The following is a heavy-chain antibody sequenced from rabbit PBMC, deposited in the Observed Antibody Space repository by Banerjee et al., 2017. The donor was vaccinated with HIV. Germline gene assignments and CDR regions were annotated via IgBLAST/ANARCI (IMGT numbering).Heavy chain of an antibody. J-gene: IGHJ4*01. D-gene: IGHD2-1*01. CDR1: GFSFSSSYY. Sequence: QEQLVESQGGLVKPGASLTLTCTASGFSFSSSYYMCWVRQAPGKGLEWIACIYAGSSGSTYYASWAKGRFTISKTSSTTVTLQMTSLTAADTATYFCARDDDYGDYYFNLWGPGTLVTVS. CDR2: IYAGSSGST. V-gene: IGHV1S45*01. CDR3: ARDDDYGDYYFNL.